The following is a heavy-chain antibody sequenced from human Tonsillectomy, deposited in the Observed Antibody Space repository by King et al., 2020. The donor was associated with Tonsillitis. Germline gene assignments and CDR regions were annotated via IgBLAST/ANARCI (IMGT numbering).Heavy chain of an antibody. V-gene: IGHV1-2*02. Sequence: QLVQSGAEVKKPGASVRVSCEASGYTFTDYYIHWVRQAPGQGLEWMGWINPNSGDTNYAQKFQGRVTMTRDTPVSTAHLDLTRLTSDDTAVYYCARGEFLAAVAGKELDSRGQGTLVNVFS. D-gene: IGHD6-19*01. J-gene: IGHJ4*02. CDR3: ARGEFLAAVAGKELDS. CDR1: GYTFTDYY. CDR2: INPNSGDT.